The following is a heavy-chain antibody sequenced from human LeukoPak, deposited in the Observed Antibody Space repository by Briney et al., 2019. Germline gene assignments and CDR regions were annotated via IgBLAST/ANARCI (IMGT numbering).Heavy chain of an antibody. Sequence: PGGSLRLSCAASGFTFSTYAMHWVRQAPGKGLAWVAVMSYDGKNKYYADSVKGRFTISRDNSKNSLYLQMNSLRAEDTAVYYCARDPAIQIWLSAYYFDYWGQGTLVTVSS. V-gene: IGHV3-30*04. D-gene: IGHD5-18*01. CDR3: ARDPAIQIWLSAYYFDY. J-gene: IGHJ4*02. CDR2: MSYDGKNK. CDR1: GFTFSTYA.